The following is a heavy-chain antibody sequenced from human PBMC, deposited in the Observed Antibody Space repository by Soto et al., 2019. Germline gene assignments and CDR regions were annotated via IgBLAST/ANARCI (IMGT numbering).Heavy chain of an antibody. CDR2: ISYDGSNK. D-gene: IGHD6-6*01. J-gene: IGHJ4*02. Sequence: PGGSLRLSCAASGFTFSSYAMHWVRQAPGKGLEWVAVISYDGSNKYYADSVKGRFTISRDNSKNTLYLQMNSLRAEDTAVYYCARGSIAARLLGGIFDYWGQGTLVTVSS. V-gene: IGHV3-30-3*01. CDR1: GFTFSSYA. CDR3: ARGSIAARLLGGIFDY.